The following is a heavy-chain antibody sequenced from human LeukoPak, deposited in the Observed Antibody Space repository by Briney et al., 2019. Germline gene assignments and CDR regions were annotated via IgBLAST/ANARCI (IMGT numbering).Heavy chain of an antibody. V-gene: IGHV3-21*04. J-gene: IGHJ4*02. CDR3: ARVAGHYFDY. CDR2: ITSTSSDM. CDR1: GFTFRGYS. Sequence: GGSLKLSCAASGFTFRGYSLSWVRQAPGKGLEWVSFITSTSSDMLYADSVKGRFTVSRDNAKNTLYLQMDSLTAEDTAVYLCARVAGHYFDYWGQGSLVTVSS.